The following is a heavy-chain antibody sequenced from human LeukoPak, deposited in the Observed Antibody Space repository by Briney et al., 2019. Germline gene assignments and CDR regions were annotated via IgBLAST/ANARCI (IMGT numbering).Heavy chain of an antibody. CDR1: GYTLTSYG. CDR2: ISAYNGNT. Sequence: ASVKVSCKASGYTLTSYGISWVRRAPGQGLEWMGWISAYNGNTNYAQKLQGRVTMTTDTSTSTAYMELRSLRSDDTAVYYCARVSSSSYDSSGYYPFDYWGQGTLVTVSS. CDR3: ARVSSSSYDSSGYYPFDY. D-gene: IGHD3-22*01. J-gene: IGHJ4*02. V-gene: IGHV1-18*01.